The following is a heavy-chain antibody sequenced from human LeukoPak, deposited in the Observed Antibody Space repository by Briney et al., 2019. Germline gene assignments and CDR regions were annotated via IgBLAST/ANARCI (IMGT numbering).Heavy chain of an antibody. D-gene: IGHD6-19*01. CDR1: DDTFSNYG. Sequence: GASVKVSCKASDDTFSNYGISWMRQAPGQGLEWMGWISTYNGNTHYAQKLQGRVTMTTDTSTNIAYLELRDLRSDDTAVYYCARTQWLEDAFDFWGQGTVVTVSS. J-gene: IGHJ3*01. V-gene: IGHV1-18*01. CDR2: ISTYNGNT. CDR3: ARTQWLEDAFDF.